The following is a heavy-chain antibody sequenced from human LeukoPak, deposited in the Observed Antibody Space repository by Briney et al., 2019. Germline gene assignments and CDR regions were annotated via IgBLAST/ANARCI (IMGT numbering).Heavy chain of an antibody. V-gene: IGHV3-23*01. Sequence: EGSLRLSCAASGFTFSSYGMSWVRQAPGKGLEWVSAISGSGGSTYYADSVKGRLTISRDNSKNTLYLQMNSLRAEDTAVYYCARVNSYYYMDVWGKGTTVTIPS. J-gene: IGHJ6*03. CDR1: GFTFSSYG. CDR3: ARVNSYYYMDV. CDR2: ISGSGGST.